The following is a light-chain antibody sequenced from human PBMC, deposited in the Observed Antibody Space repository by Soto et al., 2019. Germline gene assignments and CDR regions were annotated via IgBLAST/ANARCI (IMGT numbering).Light chain of an antibody. V-gene: IGKV1-5*03. CDR3: KHYNCYPFT. J-gene: IGKJ2*01. CDR2: EAS. Sequence: DIQMTQSPSILSASVGDRVTITCRASQSIGTWLAWLQLRLGEAPSLLIYEASTLQGGVPSRFSGSRSGTEFTHNIRILQPDDFATYSCKHYNCYPFTFGQGTKLQIK. CDR1: QSIGTW.